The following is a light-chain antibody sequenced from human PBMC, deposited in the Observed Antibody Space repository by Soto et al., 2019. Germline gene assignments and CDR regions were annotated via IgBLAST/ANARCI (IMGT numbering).Light chain of an antibody. J-gene: IGKJ5*01. CDR1: QSISIY. CDR2: AAS. V-gene: IGKV1-39*01. Sequence: DIQMTQSPSSLSASVGARVTITCRASQSISIYLNWYKQKPGKAPKLLSYAASSLQSGVPSRFSGSGSGTDFTLTISSLQPEDFATYYCQQSYSTPFTFGQGTRLEIK. CDR3: QQSYSTPFT.